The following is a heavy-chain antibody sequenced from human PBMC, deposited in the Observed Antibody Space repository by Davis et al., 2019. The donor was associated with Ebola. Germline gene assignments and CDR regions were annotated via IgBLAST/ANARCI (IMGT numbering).Heavy chain of an antibody. CDR3: VRDYLFALDI. Sequence: PGGSLRLSCAASGFTFSSYTMNWVRQAPGKGLEWVSYIGTRGDPTVYADSVKGRFTVSRGDANNSLSLLMNSLRDEDTAIYYCVRDYLFALDIWGQGTMVTVSS. V-gene: IGHV3-48*02. CDR2: IGTRGDPT. J-gene: IGHJ3*02. CDR1: GFTFSSYT.